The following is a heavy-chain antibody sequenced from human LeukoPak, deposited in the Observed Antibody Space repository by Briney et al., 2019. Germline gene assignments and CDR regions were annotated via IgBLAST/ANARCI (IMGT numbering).Heavy chain of an antibody. D-gene: IGHD2-15*01. V-gene: IGHV3-23*01. Sequence: GGSLRLSCAASGFSFSSYGMSWVRQAPGKGLEWVSAINSTGGTTYYPAPVKGRFTISKNNSKNTPHLQMNSLRAEDTAIYYCAKSGDRGAYCSGGSCYPSYYYYMDVWGKGTTVTISS. CDR1: GFSFSSYG. CDR3: AKSGDRGAYCSGGSCYPSYYYYMDV. J-gene: IGHJ6*03. CDR2: INSTGGTT.